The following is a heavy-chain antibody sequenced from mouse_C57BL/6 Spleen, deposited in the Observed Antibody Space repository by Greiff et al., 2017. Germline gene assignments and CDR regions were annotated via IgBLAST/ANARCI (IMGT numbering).Heavy chain of an antibody. CDR1: GYTFTSYW. V-gene: IGHV1-50*01. D-gene: IGHD2-4*01. CDR2: IDPSDSYT. Sequence: QVQLQQPGAELVKPGASVKLSCKASGYTFTSYWMQWVKQRPGQGLEWIGEIDPSDSYTNYNPKVKGKATLSGDKSSSTAYMQLSSLTSDDSAVYYCARSRSYYETRGPFDYWGQGTTLTVSS. CDR3: ARSRSYYETRGPFDY. J-gene: IGHJ2*01.